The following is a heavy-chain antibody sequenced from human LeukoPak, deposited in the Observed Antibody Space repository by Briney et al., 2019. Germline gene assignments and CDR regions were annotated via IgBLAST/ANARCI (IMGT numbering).Heavy chain of an antibody. V-gene: IGHV3-23*01. CDR3: ANLWFGELSGGLNWFDP. CDR1: GFNFEDYG. D-gene: IGHD3-10*01. Sequence: GGSLRLSCAAAGFNFEDYGMSWVRQVPGKGLEWVSAISGSGGSTYYADSVKGRFTISRDNSKNTLYLQMNSLRAEDTAVYYCANLWFGELSGGLNWFDPWGQGTLVTVSS. CDR2: ISGSGGST. J-gene: IGHJ5*02.